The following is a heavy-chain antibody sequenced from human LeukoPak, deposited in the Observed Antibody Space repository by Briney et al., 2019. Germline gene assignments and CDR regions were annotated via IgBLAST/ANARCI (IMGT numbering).Heavy chain of an antibody. CDR1: GYTFSSYW. V-gene: IGHV5-51*01. J-gene: IGHJ4*02. Sequence: GESLKISCKGSGYTFSSYWIGWVRQMPGKGLEWMGIIYPGDSERKYNPSLQGQVTISADKSISTVHLQLNSLKASDTAIYYCARIEGSTFDHWGQGTLVTVSS. CDR2: IYPGDSER. CDR3: ARIEGSTFDH.